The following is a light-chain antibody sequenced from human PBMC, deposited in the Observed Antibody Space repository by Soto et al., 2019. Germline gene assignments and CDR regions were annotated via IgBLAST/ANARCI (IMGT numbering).Light chain of an antibody. CDR2: GAS. J-gene: IGKJ1*01. V-gene: IGKV3-15*01. CDR3: QQYNTWPRT. Sequence: ELVMTQSQSAMSVSPGDRATLSCRASQSVSNTLAWYQQNPGQAPRLLIYGASTRATGIPARFSGSGSGTEFTLTVSSLQSEDFAVDYCQQYNTWPRTFGQGTKVEIK. CDR1: QSVSNT.